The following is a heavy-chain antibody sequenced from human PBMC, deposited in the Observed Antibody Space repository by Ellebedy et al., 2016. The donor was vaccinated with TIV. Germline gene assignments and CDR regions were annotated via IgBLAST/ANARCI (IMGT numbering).Heavy chain of an antibody. CDR1: GYSFTSYD. CDR3: ARPLDSGYDSAYFDY. V-gene: IGHV1-18*01. Sequence: ASVKVSCXASGYSFTSYDITWVRQAPGQGLEGMGWISTHNGNTNYAQNFQGRVTMTTDTSTSTVYMELRGLRDDDTAVYYCARPLDSGYDSAYFDYWGQGTLVTVSS. CDR2: ISTHNGNT. D-gene: IGHD5-12*01. J-gene: IGHJ4*02.